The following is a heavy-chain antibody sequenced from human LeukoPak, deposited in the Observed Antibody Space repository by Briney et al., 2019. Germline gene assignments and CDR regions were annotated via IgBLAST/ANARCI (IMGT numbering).Heavy chain of an antibody. CDR2: INPNGGGT. CDR1: GYTFTGYY. J-gene: IGHJ4*02. CDR3: ARGPYYYGSGSYYLGPNFDY. D-gene: IGHD3-10*01. V-gene: IGHV1-2*02. Sequence: ASVKVSCKASGYTFTGYYMHWVRQAPGQGLEWMGWINPNGGGTNYAQKFQGRVTMTRDTSISTAYMELSRLRSDDTAVYYCARGPYYYGSGSYYLGPNFDYWGQGTLVTVSS.